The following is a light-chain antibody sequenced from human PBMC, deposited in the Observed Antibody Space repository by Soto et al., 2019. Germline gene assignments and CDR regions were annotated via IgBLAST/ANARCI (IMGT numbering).Light chain of an antibody. CDR2: EVS. Sequence: QSALTQPASVSGSPGQSITISCTGTSSDVGAYNYVSWYQQNPGKAPKLMIYEVSDRPSGLSNRFSGSKSGNTASLTISGLQAEDEADSYCSPYTSTGTLVFGGGTKLTVL. J-gene: IGLJ2*01. V-gene: IGLV2-14*01. CDR3: SPYTSTGTLV. CDR1: SSDVGAYNY.